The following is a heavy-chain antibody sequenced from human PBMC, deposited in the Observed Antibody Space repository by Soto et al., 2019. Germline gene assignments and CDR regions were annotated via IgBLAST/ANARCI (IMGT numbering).Heavy chain of an antibody. CDR3: AHREFDVVRGVIRWFDP. CDR1: GFSLSTSGVG. CDR2: IYWDDDK. J-gene: IGHJ5*02. V-gene: IGHV2-5*02. Sequence: QISLRESGPTLVKPTQTLTLTCTFSGFSLSTSGVGVGWFRQPPGRALEWLALIYWDDDKRYRPSLRSRLTITKDTSKNQVVLTMTNMAPVDTATYYCAHREFDVVRGVIRWFDPWGQGTLVTVSS. D-gene: IGHD3-10*01.